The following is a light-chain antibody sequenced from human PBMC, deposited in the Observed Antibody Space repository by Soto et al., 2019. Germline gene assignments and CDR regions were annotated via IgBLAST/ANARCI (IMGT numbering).Light chain of an antibody. J-gene: IGKJ2*01. CDR3: QQYDSNMYT. Sequence: DIQMTQSPSTLSASVGDRVTITCRASQSVSTWLAWYQQKPGKAPKLLIYKASRLESGVPSRFSGSGSGTEFTLTISTLQPDEFATYDCQQYDSNMYTFGQGTKVEI. V-gene: IGKV1-5*03. CDR2: KAS. CDR1: QSVSTW.